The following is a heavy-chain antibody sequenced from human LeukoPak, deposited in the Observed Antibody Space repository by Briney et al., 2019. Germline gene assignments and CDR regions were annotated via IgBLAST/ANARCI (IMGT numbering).Heavy chain of an antibody. CDR2: IPYDGSNK. Sequence: GGSLRLSCAASGFTFSTYAMHWVRQAPGKGLEWVAVIPYDGSNKYYADSVKGRFTISRENSKNRLYLQMNSLRPEDTAVYYCARDPSYYFDTSGYNDYWGQGTLVTVSS. V-gene: IGHV3-30*04. J-gene: IGHJ4*02. CDR1: GFTFSTYA. CDR3: ARDPSYYFDTSGYNDY. D-gene: IGHD3-22*01.